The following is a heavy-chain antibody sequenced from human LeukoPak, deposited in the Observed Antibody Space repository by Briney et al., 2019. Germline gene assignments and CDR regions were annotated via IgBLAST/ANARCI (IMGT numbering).Heavy chain of an antibody. CDR2: IYYSGST. Sequence: SETLSLTCTVSGGSISSYYWSWIRQPPGKGLEWIGYIYYSGSTNYNPSLKSRVTISVDTSKNQFSLKLSSVTAAGTAVYYCAGSSGYYYHSLFDYWGQGTLVTVSS. D-gene: IGHD3-22*01. J-gene: IGHJ4*02. V-gene: IGHV4-59*01. CDR1: GGSISSYY. CDR3: AGSSGYYYHSLFDY.